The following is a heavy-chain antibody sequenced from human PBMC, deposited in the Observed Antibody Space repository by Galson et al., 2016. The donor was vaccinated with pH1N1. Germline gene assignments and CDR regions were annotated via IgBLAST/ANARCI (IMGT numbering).Heavy chain of an antibody. J-gene: IGHJ5*02. CDR2: INPNSGGT. CDR3: TTQDKNWFDP. Sequence: QSGAEVKKPGESLKVSCKASGYIFTDHYIHWVRQAPGQGLEWMGWINPNSGGTKYAQKFQGRVTMTRDTSISTVYMDLKSLKFDDTAVYYCTTQDKNWFDPWGQGTLVSVSS. V-gene: IGHV1-2*02. CDR1: GYIFTDHY.